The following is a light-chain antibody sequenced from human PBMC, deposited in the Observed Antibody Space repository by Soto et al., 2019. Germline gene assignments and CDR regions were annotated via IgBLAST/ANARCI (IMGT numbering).Light chain of an antibody. V-gene: IGLV1-47*01. CDR2: KNN. CDR3: ATWDDSMSVLYV. Sequence: QSVLTQSPSASGTPGQRVAISCSGSNSNIGSHSVYWYQQLPGAAPKLLIYKNNQRPSGVPDRFSGSKSGTSASLAISGLRSEDEADYYCATWDDSMSVLYVFGAGTKLTVL. J-gene: IGLJ1*01. CDR1: NSNIGSHS.